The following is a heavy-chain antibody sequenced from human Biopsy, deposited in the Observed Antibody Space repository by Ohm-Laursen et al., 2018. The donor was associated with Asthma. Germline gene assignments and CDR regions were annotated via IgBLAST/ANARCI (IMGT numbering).Heavy chain of an antibody. CDR3: ARDGTDMNEAMPKDY. Sequence: SLRLSCAAPGFTFSSYSMNWVRQAPGKGLEWASSISSSSSYIYYADSVKGRFTISRDNAKNSLYLQMNSLRAEDTAVHYCARDGTDMNEAMPKDYWGQGTLVTVSS. V-gene: IGHV3-21*01. CDR2: ISSSSSYI. CDR1: GFTFSSYS. D-gene: IGHD2-2*01. J-gene: IGHJ4*02.